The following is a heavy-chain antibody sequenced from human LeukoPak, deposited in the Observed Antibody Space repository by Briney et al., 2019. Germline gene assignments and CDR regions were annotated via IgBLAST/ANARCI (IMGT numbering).Heavy chain of an antibody. Sequence: SQTLSLTCAVSGGSISSGGYSWSWIRQPPGKGLEWIGYIYHSGSTYYNPSLKSRVTISVDRSKNQFSLKLSSVTAADTAVYYCARGGAEGYDSSGLFDYWGQGTLVTVSS. D-gene: IGHD3-22*01. CDR3: ARGGAEGYDSSGLFDY. CDR2: IYHSGST. CDR1: GGSISSGGYS. V-gene: IGHV4-30-2*01. J-gene: IGHJ4*02.